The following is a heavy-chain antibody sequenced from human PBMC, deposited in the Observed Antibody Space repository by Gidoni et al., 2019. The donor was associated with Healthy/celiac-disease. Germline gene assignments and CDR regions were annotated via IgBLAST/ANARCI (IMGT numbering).Heavy chain of an antibody. CDR3: AILGYCSSTSCQGGAFDI. Sequence: EVQLVQSGAEVKKPGESLKISCKGSGYSFTSYWIGWVRQMPGKGLEWMGIIYPRDSDTRYSPSFQGQVTISADKSISTAYLQWSSLKASDTAMYYCAILGYCSSTSCQGGAFDIWGQGTMVTVSS. CDR2: IYPRDSDT. V-gene: IGHV5-51*01. D-gene: IGHD2-2*01. J-gene: IGHJ3*02. CDR1: GYSFTSYW.